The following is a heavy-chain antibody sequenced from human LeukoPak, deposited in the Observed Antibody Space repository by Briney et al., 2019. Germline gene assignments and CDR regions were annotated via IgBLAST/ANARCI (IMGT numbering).Heavy chain of an antibody. V-gene: IGHV3-30*02. CDR1: GFTFSSSG. D-gene: IGHD3-10*01. CDR3: AKDRGSGGWPNYYYYGMDV. J-gene: IGHJ6*02. CDR2: IRYDGSYK. Sequence: GGSPRLSCAASGFTFSSSGMHWVRQAPGKGLEWVAFIRYDGSYKYYADSVRGRFTISRDNSKNTLYLQMNSLRAEDTAVYYCAKDRGSGGWPNYYYYGMDVWGQGTTVTVSS.